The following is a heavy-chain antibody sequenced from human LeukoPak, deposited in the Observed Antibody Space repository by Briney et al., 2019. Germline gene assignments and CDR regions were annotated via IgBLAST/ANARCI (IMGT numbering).Heavy chain of an antibody. CDR2: ISYDGSNK. D-gene: IGHD4-17*01. J-gene: IGHJ4*02. CDR3: ARDEPDYGDYGLFDY. Sequence: PGGSLRLSCAASGFTFSSYAMHWVRQAPGKGLEWVAVISYDGSNKYYADSVKGRFTISRDNSKSTLYLQMNSLRAEDTAVYYCARDEPDYGDYGLFDYWGQGTLVTVSS. V-gene: IGHV3-30*04. CDR1: GFTFSSYA.